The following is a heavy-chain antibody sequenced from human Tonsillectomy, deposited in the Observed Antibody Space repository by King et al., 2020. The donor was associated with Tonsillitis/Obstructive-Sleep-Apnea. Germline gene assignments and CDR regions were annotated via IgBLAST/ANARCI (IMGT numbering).Heavy chain of an antibody. CDR2: VKRKTDGGAK. V-gene: IGHV3-15*01. D-gene: IGHD3-10*01. J-gene: IGHJ4*02. CDR3: TTLWFRELATDY. CDR1: GFTVSKAW. Sequence: VQLVESGGGLVKPGGSLRLSCAASGFTVSKAWMSWVRQAPGKGLEWVGRVKRKTDGGAKDYAAPVKGRFTISRDDSKNTLYLQMNSLKTEDTAVYYCTTLWFRELATDYWGQGTLVTVSS.